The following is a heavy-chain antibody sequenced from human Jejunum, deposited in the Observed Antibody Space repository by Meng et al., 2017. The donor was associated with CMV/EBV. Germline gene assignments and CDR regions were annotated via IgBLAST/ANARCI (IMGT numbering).Heavy chain of an antibody. CDR2: IYNDGRFP. CDR1: GFSVRDYW. D-gene: IGHD1-1*01. J-gene: IGHJ4*02. Sequence: FYCAASGFSVRDYWMHWIGQARGKGLEWVSAIYNDGRFPRHAASVKGRCTIYRDNAKSTLYLEMNSLRVEDTAIYYCTRATTWAFDFWGQGTLVTVSS. V-gene: IGHV3-74*01. CDR3: TRATTWAFDF.